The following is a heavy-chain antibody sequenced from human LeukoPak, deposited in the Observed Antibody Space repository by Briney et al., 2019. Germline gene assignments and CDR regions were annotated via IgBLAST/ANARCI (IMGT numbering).Heavy chain of an antibody. CDR1: GFSFSGHW. CDR2: ISPTGSTT. D-gene: IGHD6-6*01. Sequence: GGSLRLSCTASGFSFSGHWMHWARQLPGKGLVWVSRISPTGSTTSYADSVKGRFTVSRDNAKNTLYLQVNNLRAEDTAVYYCARGPNSNWSGLEFWGQGTLLTVSS. V-gene: IGHV3-74*01. J-gene: IGHJ4*02. CDR3: ARGPNSNWSGLEF.